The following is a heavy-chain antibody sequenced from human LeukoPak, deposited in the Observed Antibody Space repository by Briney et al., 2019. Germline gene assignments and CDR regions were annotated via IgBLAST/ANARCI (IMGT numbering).Heavy chain of an antibody. CDR2: IIGSGGST. Sequence: GGSLRLSCAASGFTFSSYAMSWVRQAPGKGLEWVSAIIGSGGSTYYADSVKGRFTISRDNTKNTLYLQMNSLRAEDTAVYYCVRESRRLFRGHMDYWGQGTLVTVSS. V-gene: IGHV3-23*01. J-gene: IGHJ4*02. D-gene: IGHD3-10*01. CDR1: GFTFSSYA. CDR3: VRESRRLFRGHMDY.